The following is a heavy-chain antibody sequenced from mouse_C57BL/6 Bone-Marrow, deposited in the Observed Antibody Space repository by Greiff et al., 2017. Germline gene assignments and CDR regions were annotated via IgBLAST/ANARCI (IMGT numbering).Heavy chain of an antibody. CDR3: ARSGCLYYGSSYGY. CDR2: IYPRSGNT. D-gene: IGHD1-1*01. Sequence: VQLQQSGAELARPGASVKLSCKASGYTFTSYGISWVKQRTGQGLEWIGEIYPRSGNTYYNEKFKGKATLTADKSYSTAYMELRSLTSEDSAVYFCARSGCLYYGSSYGYWGQGTTLTVSS. V-gene: IGHV1-81*01. CDR1: GYTFTSYG. J-gene: IGHJ2*01.